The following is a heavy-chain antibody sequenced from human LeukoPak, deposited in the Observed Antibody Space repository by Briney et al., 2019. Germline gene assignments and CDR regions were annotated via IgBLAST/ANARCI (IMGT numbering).Heavy chain of an antibody. V-gene: IGHV3-48*01. J-gene: IGHJ4*02. CDR3: ARDLDYDILTGFGEKNFDY. D-gene: IGHD3-9*01. CDR2: ISSSSSSTI. CDR1: GFTFSSYS. Sequence: GGSLRLSCAASGFTFSSYSMNWVRQAPGKGLEWVSYISSSSSSTIYYADSVKGRFTISRDNAKNSLYLQMNSLRAEDTAVYYCARDLDYDILTGFGEKNFDYWGQGTLVTVSS.